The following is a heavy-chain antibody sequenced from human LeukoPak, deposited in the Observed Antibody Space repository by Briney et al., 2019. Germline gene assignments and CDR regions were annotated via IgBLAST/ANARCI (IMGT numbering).Heavy chain of an antibody. Sequence: SGGSPRLSCAASGFTFSSYSMNWVRQAPGKGLEWVSSISSSSSYIYYADSVKGRFTISRDNAKNSLYLQMNSLRAEDTAVYYCARAGYSSSWFSLYYFDYWGQGTLVTVSS. D-gene: IGHD6-13*01. CDR2: ISSSSSYI. V-gene: IGHV3-21*01. CDR1: GFTFSSYS. J-gene: IGHJ4*02. CDR3: ARAGYSSSWFSLYYFDY.